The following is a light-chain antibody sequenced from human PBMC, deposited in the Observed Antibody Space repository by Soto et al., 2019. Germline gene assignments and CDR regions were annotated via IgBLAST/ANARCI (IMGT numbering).Light chain of an antibody. V-gene: IGKV1-39*01. Sequence: DLQMTQSPSSLSASLAARVPTTGRANQSIISYLNWYQQKPGKAPKLLIYAASSLQSGVPSRFSGSGSGTDFTLTIRSLQPEDFATYYCQQSYSTLKWTFGQGTTVDI. CDR3: QQSYSTLKWT. CDR2: AAS. CDR1: QSIISY. J-gene: IGKJ1*01.